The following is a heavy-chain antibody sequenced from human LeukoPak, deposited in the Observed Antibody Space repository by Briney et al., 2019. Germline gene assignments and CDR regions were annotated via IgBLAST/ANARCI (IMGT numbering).Heavy chain of an antibody. Sequence: GGSLRLSCAASGFTFDDYAMHWVRQAPGKGLEWVSGISWNSGGIGYADSVKGRFTISRDNAKNSLYLQMNSLRAEDTALYYCAKDRVSNYYDSSGYSAGGFDYWGQGTLVTVSS. CDR1: GFTFDDYA. CDR3: AKDRVSNYYDSSGYSAGGFDY. CDR2: ISWNSGGI. D-gene: IGHD3-22*01. V-gene: IGHV3-9*01. J-gene: IGHJ4*02.